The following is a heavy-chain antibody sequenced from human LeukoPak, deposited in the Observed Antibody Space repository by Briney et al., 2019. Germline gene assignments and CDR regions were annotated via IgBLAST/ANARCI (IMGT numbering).Heavy chain of an antibody. J-gene: IGHJ4*02. V-gene: IGHV3-23*01. Sequence: QTGGSLRLSCAASGFTFSSYAMSWVRQAPGKGLEWVSAISGSGGSTYYADSVKGRFTISRDIFKNTLYLQMNSLRADDTAVYYCATGRLRGPLDYWGQGTLVTVSS. D-gene: IGHD4-17*01. CDR1: GFTFSSYA. CDR2: ISGSGGST. CDR3: ATGRLRGPLDY.